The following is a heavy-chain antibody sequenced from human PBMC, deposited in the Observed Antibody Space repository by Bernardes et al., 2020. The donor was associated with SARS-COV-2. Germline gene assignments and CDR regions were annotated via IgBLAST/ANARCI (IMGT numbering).Heavy chain of an antibody. CDR2: ISGFNGDT. Sequence: ASVKVSCKAFGYDFRSYGISWARQAPGQGLEWMGWISGFNGDTSYIQKIQDRVTMTTDTSTSTAYMDLRDLRSDDTAVYYCAREVMVRISDTYRNGMDLWGQGTTVTVSS. J-gene: IGHJ6*02. V-gene: IGHV1-18*01. CDR1: GYDFRSYG. D-gene: IGHD3-10*01. CDR3: AREVMVRISDTYRNGMDL.